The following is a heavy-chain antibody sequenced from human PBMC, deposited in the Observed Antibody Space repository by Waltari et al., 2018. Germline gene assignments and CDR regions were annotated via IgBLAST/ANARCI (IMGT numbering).Heavy chain of an antibody. J-gene: IGHJ4*02. D-gene: IGHD1-26*01. CDR1: GCIFSNHW. CDR3: VRGWVEGLPRGCDY. Sequence: EVQLVESGGGLVQPGGSLRLSCLGSGCIFSNHWMTWVRKAPGKGLEWVANIKMEESQEHYMDSGKGRFTISRDNAKSSLHLQMNSLTAEDTAIYYCVRGWVEGLPRGCDYWGQGTLVTVSS. CDR2: IKMEESQE. V-gene: IGHV3-7*03.